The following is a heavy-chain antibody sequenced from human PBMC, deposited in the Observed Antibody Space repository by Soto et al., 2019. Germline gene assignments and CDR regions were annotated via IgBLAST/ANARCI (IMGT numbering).Heavy chain of an antibody. CDR1: GYSFTNYG. D-gene: IGHD3-22*01. Sequence: QVQLVQSGAEVKKPGASVKVSCKASGYSFTNYGISWVRQAPGQGPEWMGWISGHNGDTNHPQSLQGRVTMTTDTSRNTAYMELRSLRSDDTAVYYCARHRFSYYDNTVYYYFDYWGQGTLVTVSS. CDR2: ISGHNGDT. V-gene: IGHV1-18*04. CDR3: ARHRFSYYDNTVYYYFDY. J-gene: IGHJ4*02.